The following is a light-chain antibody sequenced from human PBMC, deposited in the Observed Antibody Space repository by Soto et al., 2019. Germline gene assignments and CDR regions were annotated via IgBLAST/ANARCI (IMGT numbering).Light chain of an antibody. CDR2: WAS. CDR1: QSVLYSSTKWNY. V-gene: IGKV4-1*01. CDR3: QQYYSLPLT. J-gene: IGKJ4*01. Sequence: DFVMTQSPDSLTVSLGERATINCRSSQSVLYSSTKWNYLGWYQKKPGQPPKXIIYWASTRASGVPDRFNGSGSETDFTLTINSLQPEDVAVYYCQQYYSLPLTLGGGTKVDIK.